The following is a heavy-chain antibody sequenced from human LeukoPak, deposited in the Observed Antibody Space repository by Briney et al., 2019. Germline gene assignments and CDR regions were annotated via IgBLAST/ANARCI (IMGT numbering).Heavy chain of an antibody. J-gene: IGHJ5*02. D-gene: IGHD3-3*01. CDR1: GYTFTSYY. V-gene: IGHV1-46*01. Sequence: GASVTVSFKASGYTFTSYYMHWVRQAPGQGLEGMGIINPSGGSTSYAQKFQGRVTMTRDMSTSTVYLELSSLRSEDTAVYYCARDRCPDYDFWSGPDGFDPWGQGTLVTVSS. CDR3: ARDRCPDYDFWSGPDGFDP. CDR2: INPSGGST.